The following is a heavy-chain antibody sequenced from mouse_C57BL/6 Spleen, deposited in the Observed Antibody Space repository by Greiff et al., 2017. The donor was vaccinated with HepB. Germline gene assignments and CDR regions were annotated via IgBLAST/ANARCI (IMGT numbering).Heavy chain of an antibody. CDR2: INPSSGYT. CDR1: GYTFTSYT. V-gene: IGHV1-4*01. D-gene: IGHD1-1*01. CDR3: ARTPYGSSPYWYFDV. J-gene: IGHJ1*03. Sequence: QVQLKESGAELARPGASVKMSCKASGYTFTSYTMHWVKQRPGQGLEWFGYINPSSGYTKYNQKFKDKATLTADKSSSTAYMQLSSLTSEDSAVYYCARTPYGSSPYWYFDVWGTGTTVTVSS.